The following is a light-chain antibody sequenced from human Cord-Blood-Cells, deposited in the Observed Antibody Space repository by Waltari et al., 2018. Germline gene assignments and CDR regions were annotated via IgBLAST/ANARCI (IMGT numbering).Light chain of an antibody. Sequence: QSALTQPASVSVSPGQSITISCTGTSSDVGGYNYVSWYQQHPGKAPKLMIYDVSKRPSGVSNRFSGSKSGNTASLTISGLQAEDEADYYCSSYTSSSTYVVFGGGTKLTVL. CDR3: SSYTSSSTYVV. CDR1: SSDVGGYNY. J-gene: IGLJ2*01. V-gene: IGLV2-14*01. CDR2: DVS.